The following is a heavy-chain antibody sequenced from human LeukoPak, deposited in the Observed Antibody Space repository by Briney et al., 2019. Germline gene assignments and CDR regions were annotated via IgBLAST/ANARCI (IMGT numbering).Heavy chain of an antibody. J-gene: IGHJ2*01. CDR2: IYTSGST. CDR1: GGSISSYY. D-gene: IGHD7-27*01. CDR3: ARGVFWGSRWYFDL. V-gene: IGHV4-4*07. Sequence: PSETLSLTCAVSGGSISSYYWSWIRQPAGKGLEWIGRIYTSGSTNYNPSLKSRVTMSVDTSKNQFSLKLSSVTAADTAVYYCARGVFWGSRWYFDLWGRGTLVTVSS.